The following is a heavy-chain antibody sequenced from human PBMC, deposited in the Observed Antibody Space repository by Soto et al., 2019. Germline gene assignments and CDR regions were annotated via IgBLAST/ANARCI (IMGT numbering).Heavy chain of an antibody. CDR3: ARERSGSSDY. CDR2: MNPNSGNT. V-gene: IGHV1-8*01. CDR1: GYTFTSYD. J-gene: IGHJ4*02. Sequence: QVQLVQSWAEVKKPGASVKVSCKASGYTFTSYDINWVRQATGQGFEWMGLMNPNSGNTAYAQQFQGRVTMTRTTSISTAYMELSSLRSEDTAVYYCARERSGSSDYWGQGTLVTVSS. D-gene: IGHD1-26*01.